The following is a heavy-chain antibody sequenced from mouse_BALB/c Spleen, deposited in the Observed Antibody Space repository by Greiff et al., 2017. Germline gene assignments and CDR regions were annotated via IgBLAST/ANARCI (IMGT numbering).Heavy chain of an antibody. CDR1: GFTFSSFG. CDR3: ARSPFWDCYFDV. Sequence: DVKLVESGGGLVQPGGSRKLSCAASGFTFSSFGMHWVRQAPEKGLEWVAYISSGSSTIYYADTVKGRFTISRDNPKNTLFLQMTSLRSEDTAMYYCARSPFWDCYFDVWGAGTTVTGSS. D-gene: IGHD4-1*01. J-gene: IGHJ1*01. V-gene: IGHV5-17*02. CDR2: ISSGSSTI.